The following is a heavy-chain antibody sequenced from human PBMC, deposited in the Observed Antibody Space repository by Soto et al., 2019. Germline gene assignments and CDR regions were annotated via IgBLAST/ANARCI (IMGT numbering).Heavy chain of an antibody. CDR1: GLTVSRIH. CDR2: IYGGGST. Sequence: GGSLRLSCAASGLTVSRIHMNWVRQAPGKGLEWVSVIYGGGSTYYADSVKGRFTISRDNSKNTLYLQMNSLRVEDTAVYYCASSESAPRSDYWGQGTLVTVSS. D-gene: IGHD1-26*01. J-gene: IGHJ4*02. CDR3: ASSESAPRSDY. V-gene: IGHV3-66*01.